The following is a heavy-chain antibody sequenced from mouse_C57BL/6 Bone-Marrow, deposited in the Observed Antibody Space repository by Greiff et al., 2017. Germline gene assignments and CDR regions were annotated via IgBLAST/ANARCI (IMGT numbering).Heavy chain of an antibody. J-gene: IGHJ3*01. D-gene: IGHD2-3*01. CDR2: IYPYNGVS. V-gene: IGHV1-31*01. CDR1: GYSFTGYY. CDR3: AFYDGYLWFAY. Sequence: EVKLQQSGPELVKPGASVKISCKASGYSFTGYYMHWVKQSHGNILDWIGYIYPYNGVSSYNQKFKGKATLTADKSSSTAYMELRSLTSGDSAVYYCAFYDGYLWFAYWGQGTLVTVSA.